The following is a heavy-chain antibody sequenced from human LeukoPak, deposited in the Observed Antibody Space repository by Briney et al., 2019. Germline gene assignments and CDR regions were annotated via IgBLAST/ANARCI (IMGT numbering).Heavy chain of an antibody. CDR3: ARDMVGDTGDY. Sequence: GGSLRLSCAASGFTFNTYTMNWVRQAPGKGLEWVSYISGSSGIIDYADSVRGRFTISRDNAKNSLYLQMNSLRAEDTAVYYCARDMVGDTGDYWGQGTLVTVSS. CDR2: ISGSSGII. D-gene: IGHD1-26*01. CDR1: GFTFNTYT. V-gene: IGHV3-48*01. J-gene: IGHJ4*02.